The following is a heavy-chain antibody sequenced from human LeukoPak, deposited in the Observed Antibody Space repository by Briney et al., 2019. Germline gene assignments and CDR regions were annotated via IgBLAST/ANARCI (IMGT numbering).Heavy chain of an antibody. CDR3: AREQLNYDSSGYYVSSY. D-gene: IGHD3-22*01. CDR2: ISAYNGNT. Sequence: ASVKVSCKASGYTFTSYGISWVRQAPGQGLEWMGWISAYNGNTNYAQKLQGRVTMTTDTSTSTACMELRSLRSDDTAVYYCAREQLNYDSSGYYVSSYWGQGTLVTVSS. CDR1: GYTFTSYG. J-gene: IGHJ4*02. V-gene: IGHV1-18*01.